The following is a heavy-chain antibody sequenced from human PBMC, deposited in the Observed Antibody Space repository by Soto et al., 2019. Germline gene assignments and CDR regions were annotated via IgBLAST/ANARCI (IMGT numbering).Heavy chain of an antibody. CDR1: GGTFSSYA. Sequence: GASVKVSCKASGGTFSSYAISWVRQAPGQGLEWMGGIIPIFGTANYAQKFQGRVTITADESTGTAYMELSSLRSEDTAVYYCASTPRGGYYYDSSGYNPAEYFQHWGQGTLVTVSS. V-gene: IGHV1-69*13. CDR2: IIPIFGTA. CDR3: ASTPRGGYYYDSSGYNPAEYFQH. J-gene: IGHJ1*01. D-gene: IGHD3-22*01.